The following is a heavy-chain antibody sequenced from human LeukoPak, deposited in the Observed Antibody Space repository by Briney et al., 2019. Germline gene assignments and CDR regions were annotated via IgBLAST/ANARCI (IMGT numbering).Heavy chain of an antibody. V-gene: IGHV3-74*03. J-gene: IGHJ3*01. CDR3: AMKAVPRPRLHDAFDF. CDR1: GFIFSGYW. CDR2: NKSDGSSI. Sequence: GGSVSLSCAPSGFIFSGYWAHWARNAGGRRGVWVTRNKSDGSSIMYAESVKGRFTISRDNARNTLYLQMNSLRADDTAVYYCAMKAVPRPRLHDAFDFWGQGTVVSVSS. D-gene: IGHD5-24*01.